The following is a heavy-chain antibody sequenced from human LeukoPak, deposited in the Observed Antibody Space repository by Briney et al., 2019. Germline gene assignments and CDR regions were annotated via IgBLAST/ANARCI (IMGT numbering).Heavy chain of an antibody. Sequence: PSQTLSLTCAVSGGSISSGGYSWSWIRQPPGKGLEWIGRIYTSGSTNYNPSLKSRVTMSVDTSKNQFSLKLSSVTAADTAVYYCAIRRQNSFDPWGQGTLDTVSS. V-gene: IGHV4-61*02. CDR3: AIRRQNSFDP. J-gene: IGHJ5*02. CDR1: GGSISSGGYS. CDR2: IYTSGST.